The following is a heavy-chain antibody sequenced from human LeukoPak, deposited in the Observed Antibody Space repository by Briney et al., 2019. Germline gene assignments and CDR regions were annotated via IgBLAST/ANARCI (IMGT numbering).Heavy chain of an antibody. Sequence: PSETLSLTCTVSGGSISSYYWSWIRQPPGKGLEWIGYIYYSGSTNYNPSLKSRVTISVDTSKNQFSLKLSSVTAADTAVYYCARVPYYDILTGYPYYGMDVWGQGTTVTVYS. CDR2: IYYSGST. V-gene: IGHV4-59*01. J-gene: IGHJ6*02. CDR1: GGSISSYY. CDR3: ARVPYYDILTGYPYYGMDV. D-gene: IGHD3-9*01.